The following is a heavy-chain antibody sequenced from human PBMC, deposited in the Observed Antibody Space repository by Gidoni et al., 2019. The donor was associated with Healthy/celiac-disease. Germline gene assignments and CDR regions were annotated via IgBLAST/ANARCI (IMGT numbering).Heavy chain of an antibody. CDR2: IIPILGMA. Sequence: QVQLVQSGAEVKKPGSSVQVSCKASGGTFSIYTISWVRQAPGQGLEWMGRIIPILGMANYAKKFQGRVTITADKSTSTAYMELSSLRSEDTAVYYCARSRGWGEDWFDPWGQGTLVTVSS. J-gene: IGHJ5*02. D-gene: IGHD3-16*01. CDR1: GGTFSIYT. V-gene: IGHV1-69*02. CDR3: ARSRGWGEDWFDP.